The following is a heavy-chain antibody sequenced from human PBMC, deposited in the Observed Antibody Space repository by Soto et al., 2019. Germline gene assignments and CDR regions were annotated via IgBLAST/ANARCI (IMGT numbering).Heavy chain of an antibody. CDR1: GFTFLSYA. V-gene: IGHV3-64D*06. CDR3: AKDGEGNWFDP. D-gene: IGHD3-3*01. Sequence: GGSLRLSCSASGFTFLSYAMHWVRQAPGKGLEYVSAISSDGDSTYYADSVKGRFTISRDNSRNTLFLQMIRLRPDDTAVYYCAKDGEGNWFDPWGQGSLVTVS. J-gene: IGHJ5*02. CDR2: ISSDGDST.